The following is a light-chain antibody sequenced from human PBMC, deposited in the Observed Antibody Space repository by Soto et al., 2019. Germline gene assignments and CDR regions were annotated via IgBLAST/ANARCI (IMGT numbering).Light chain of an antibody. V-gene: IGLV2-11*01. Sequence: QSALTQPRSVSGSPGQSVTISCTGTSSDVGDYNYVSWYQQRPGKAPKFMIYDVSRRPSGVPDRFSGSKSGNTASLTISGLQAEDEADYSCCSYAGSYTWVFGGGTQLTVL. CDR3: CSYAGSYTWV. CDR2: DVS. J-gene: IGLJ3*02. CDR1: SSDVGDYNY.